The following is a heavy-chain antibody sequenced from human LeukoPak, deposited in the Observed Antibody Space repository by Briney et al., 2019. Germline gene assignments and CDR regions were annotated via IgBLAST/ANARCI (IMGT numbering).Heavy chain of an antibody. J-gene: IGHJ3*01. V-gene: IGHV3-74*01. CDR2: VDTDGSTT. CDR3: ARTIGSKNAFDL. CDR1: RFTFSSYW. D-gene: IGHD1-26*01. Sequence: GGSLRLSCAASRFTFSSYWMHWVRQAPGKGLVWVSRVDTDGSTTTYADSVKGRFTISRDNAKNTLYLQMNSLRAEDTAVYYCARTIGSKNAFDLWGQGTMVTVSS.